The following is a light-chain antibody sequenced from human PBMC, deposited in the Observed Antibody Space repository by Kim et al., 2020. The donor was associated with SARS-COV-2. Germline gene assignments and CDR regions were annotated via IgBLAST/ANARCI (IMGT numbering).Light chain of an antibody. J-gene: IGKJ2*01. V-gene: IGKV3-20*01. CDR3: QQYGTSPPYT. CDR2: GAS. CDR1: QTVSSNY. Sequence: SPGERATLSCRASQTVSSNYLGWYQQKPGPAPRLLIYGASSRATGIPDRFSGSGSGTDFTLTISGLEPEDFAVYYCQQYGTSPPYTFGQGTKLEI.